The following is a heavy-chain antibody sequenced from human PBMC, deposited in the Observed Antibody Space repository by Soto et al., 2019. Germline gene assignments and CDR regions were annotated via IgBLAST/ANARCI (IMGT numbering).Heavy chain of an antibody. CDR2: MNPNSGNT. V-gene: IGHV1-8*01. J-gene: IGHJ6*02. CDR1: GYTFTSYD. Sequence: ASVKVSCKASGYTFTSYDINWVRQATGQGLEWMGWMNPNSGNTGYAQKFQGRVTMTRNTSISTAYMELSSLRSEDTAVYYCARGSLGTRITIFGVVIIPYYGMDVWGHGTTVTVSS. D-gene: IGHD3-3*01. CDR3: ARGSLGTRITIFGVVIIPYYGMDV.